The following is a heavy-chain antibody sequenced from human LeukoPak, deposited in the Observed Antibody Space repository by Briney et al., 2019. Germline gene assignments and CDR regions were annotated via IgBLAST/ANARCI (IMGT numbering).Heavy chain of an antibody. CDR1: GGSISSYY. V-gene: IGHV4-59*01. Sequence: SETLSLTCTVSGGSISSYYWSWIRQPPGKGLEWIGYIYYSGSTNYNPSLKSRVTISVDTSKNQFSLKLSSVTAADTAVYYCARGTSNLEWLSWFDPWGQGTLVTVSS. CDR2: IYYSGST. CDR3: ARGTSNLEWLSWFDP. J-gene: IGHJ5*02. D-gene: IGHD3-3*01.